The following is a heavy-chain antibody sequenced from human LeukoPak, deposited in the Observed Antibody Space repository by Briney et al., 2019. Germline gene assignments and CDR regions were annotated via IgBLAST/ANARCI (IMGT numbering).Heavy chain of an antibody. V-gene: IGHV4-4*09. D-gene: IGHD6-13*01. CDR1: GGSISDYY. CDR3: ARHWLEAAKTYSYWFDP. J-gene: IGHJ5*02. CDR2: IYRGGTI. Sequence: SETLSLTCSVSGGSISDYYWSWIRQPPGKGLEWIGYIYRGGTINYNPSVKSRVTMSLDTSKNQISLMLNSVTAADTAIYYCARHWLEAAKTYSYWFDPWGQGTLATVSS.